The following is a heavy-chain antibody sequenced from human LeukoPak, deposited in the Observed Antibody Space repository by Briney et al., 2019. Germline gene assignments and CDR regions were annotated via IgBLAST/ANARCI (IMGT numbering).Heavy chain of an antibody. CDR2: IYYSGST. J-gene: IGHJ3*02. CDR1: GGSLSGYY. D-gene: IGHD3-22*01. CDR3: ARGSITMIVVVIMGAFDI. V-gene: IGHV4-39*07. Sequence: PSETLSLTCAVSGGSLSGYYWGWIRQPPGKGLEWIGSIYYSGSTYYNPSLKSRVTISVDTSKNQFSLKLSSVTAADTAVYYCARGSITMIVVVIMGAFDIWGQGTMVTVSS.